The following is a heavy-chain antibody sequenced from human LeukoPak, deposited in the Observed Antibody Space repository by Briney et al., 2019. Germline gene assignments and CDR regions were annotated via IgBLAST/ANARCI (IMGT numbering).Heavy chain of an antibody. D-gene: IGHD2-2*03. Sequence: GGPLRLSCVGSEFSFSSYWMHWVRQAPEKGLEWVSSIKYDGSATTFADSVKGRFSISADSAKNTAYLQMTSLRVEDTAIYYCAMDINGDLFHVWGQGTLVTVSS. CDR1: EFSFSSYW. CDR2: IKYDGSAT. V-gene: IGHV3-74*01. J-gene: IGHJ4*02. CDR3: AMDINGDLFHV.